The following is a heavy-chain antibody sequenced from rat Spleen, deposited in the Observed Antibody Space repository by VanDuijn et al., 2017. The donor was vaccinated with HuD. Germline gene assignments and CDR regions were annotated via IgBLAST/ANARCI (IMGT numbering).Heavy chain of an antibody. CDR2: ISYDGTAT. CDR1: GLSFSNYD. CDR3: TRGGNYDFDY. D-gene: IGHD1-10*01. V-gene: IGHV5-25*01. Sequence: EVRLVESGGGLVQPGRSMKLSCAASGLSFSNYDMAWVRQAPTKGLEWVASISYDGTATYYRDSVKGRFTLSRDNAKSTLYLQMGSLRTEDTATYYCTRGGNYDFDYWGQGVMVTVSS. J-gene: IGHJ2*01.